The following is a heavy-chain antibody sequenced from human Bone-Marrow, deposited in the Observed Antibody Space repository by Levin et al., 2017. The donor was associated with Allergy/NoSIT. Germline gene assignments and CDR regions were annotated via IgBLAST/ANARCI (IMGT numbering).Heavy chain of an antibody. CDR1: GYSFTSYW. CDR2: IDPSDSYT. V-gene: IGHV5-10-1*01. J-gene: IGHJ2*01. D-gene: IGHD6-13*01. CDR3: ASGYSSSWYGSHGHFDL. Sequence: PGGSLRLSCKGSGYSFTSYWISWVRQMPGKGLEWMGRIDPSDSYTNYSPSFQGHVTISADKSISTAYLQWSSLKASDTAMYYCASGYSSSWYGSHGHFDLWGRGTLVTVSS.